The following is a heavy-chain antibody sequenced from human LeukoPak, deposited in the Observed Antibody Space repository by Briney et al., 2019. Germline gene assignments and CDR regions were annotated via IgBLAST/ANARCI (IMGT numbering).Heavy chain of an antibody. Sequence: PVKVSCKASGGTFSSYAISWVRQAPGQGLEWMGGIIPIFGTANYAQKFQGRVTITADESTSTAYMELSSLRSEDTAVYYCARDQGLRFLEWLPYYYYGMDVWGQGTTVTVSS. J-gene: IGHJ6*02. CDR2: IIPIFGTA. D-gene: IGHD3-3*01. CDR3: ARDQGLRFLEWLPYYYYGMDV. CDR1: GGTFSSYA. V-gene: IGHV1-69*13.